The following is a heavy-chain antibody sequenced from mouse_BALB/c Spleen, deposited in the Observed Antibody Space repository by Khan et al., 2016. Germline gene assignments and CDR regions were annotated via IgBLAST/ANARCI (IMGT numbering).Heavy chain of an antibody. Sequence: EVKLLESGGGLVQPGGSLKLSCAASGFDFSRYWMSWVRQAPGQGLEWIGEINPDSSTTNYTPSLKDKFIISRDNAKNTLYLQMSKVRSEDTARYSCASTFWYFDVWGAGTTVTVSS. CDR1: GFDFSRYW. CDR3: ASTFWYFDV. J-gene: IGHJ1*01. V-gene: IGHV4-1*02. CDR2: INPDSSTT.